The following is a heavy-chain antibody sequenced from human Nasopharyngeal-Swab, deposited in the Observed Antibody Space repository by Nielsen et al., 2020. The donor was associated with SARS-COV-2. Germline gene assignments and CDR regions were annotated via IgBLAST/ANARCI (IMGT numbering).Heavy chain of an antibody. J-gene: IGHJ4*02. CDR3: ARGITGYGSY. D-gene: IGHD1-20*01. V-gene: IGHV1-69*13. Sequence: SVKVSCKASGYTFTSYYMHWVRQAPGQGLEWMGGIIPIFGTANYAQKFQGRVTITADESTSTAYMELSSLRSEDTAVYYCARGITGYGSYWGQGTLVTVSS. CDR2: IIPIFGTA. CDR1: GYTFTSYY.